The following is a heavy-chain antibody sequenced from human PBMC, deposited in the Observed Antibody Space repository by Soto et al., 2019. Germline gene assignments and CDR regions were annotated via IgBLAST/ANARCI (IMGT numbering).Heavy chain of an antibody. CDR3: AKDWVRRRDILTGYYNVDVIGFDY. CDR1: GFTFSSYA. CDR2: ISGSGGST. J-gene: IGHJ4*02. V-gene: IGHV3-23*01. Sequence: PGGSLRLSCAASGFTFSSYAMSWVRQAPGKGLEWVSAISGSGGSTYYADSVKGRFTISRDNSKNTLYLQMNSLRAEDTAVYYCAKDWVRRRDILTGYYNVDVIGFDYWGQGTLVTVSS. D-gene: IGHD3-9*01.